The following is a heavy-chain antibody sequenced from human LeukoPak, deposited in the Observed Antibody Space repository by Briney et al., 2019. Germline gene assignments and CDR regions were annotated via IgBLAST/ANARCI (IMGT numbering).Heavy chain of an antibody. CDR2: INHSGST. V-gene: IGHV4-34*01. CDR1: GGSFSGYY. Sequence: SETLSLTCAVYGGSFSGYYWSWIRQPPGKGLEWIGEINHSGSTNYNPSLKSRVTISVDTSKNQFSLKLSSVTAADTAVYYCARGPYCSGGSCYSNWFDPWGQGTLVTVSS. CDR3: ARGPYCSGGSCYSNWFDP. D-gene: IGHD2-15*01. J-gene: IGHJ5*02.